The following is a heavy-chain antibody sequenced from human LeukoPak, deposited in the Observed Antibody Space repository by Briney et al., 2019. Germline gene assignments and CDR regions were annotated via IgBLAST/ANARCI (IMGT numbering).Heavy chain of an antibody. CDR2: IYYSGST. J-gene: IGHJ3*02. V-gene: IGHV4-59*08. CDR3: ARLHDSSGYYYDAFDI. D-gene: IGHD3-22*01. Sequence: PSETLSLTCTVSGGSISSYYWSWIRQPPGKGLEWIGYIYYSGSTNYNPSLKSRVTISVDTSKNQFSLKLSSATAADTAVYYCARLHDSSGYYYDAFDIWGQGTMVTVSS. CDR1: GGSISSYY.